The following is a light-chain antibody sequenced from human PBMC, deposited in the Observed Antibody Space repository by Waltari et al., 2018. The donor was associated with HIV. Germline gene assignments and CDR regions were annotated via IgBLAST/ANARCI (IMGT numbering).Light chain of an antibody. Sequence: QSVLTQPPSTSATPGQRVTILCSGASSNIGSHFVSWYQHLPGATPKLLIYESDRRPSGVPDRFSGSESGTSASLAISGLRSEDEADYYCAAWDNYLNAWVFGGGT. CDR1: SSNIGSHF. V-gene: IGLV1-47*01. CDR3: AAWDNYLNAWV. CDR2: ESD. J-gene: IGLJ3*02.